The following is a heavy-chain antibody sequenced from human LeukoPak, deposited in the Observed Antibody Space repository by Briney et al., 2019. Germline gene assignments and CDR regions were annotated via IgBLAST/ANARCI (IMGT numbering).Heavy chain of an antibody. CDR1: GGSISSSSYY. Sequence: SETLSLTCTVSGGSISSSSYYWGWIRQPPGKGLEWIGEINHSGSTNYNPSLKSRVTISVDTSKNQFSLKLSSVTAADTAVYYCARGNWADLYDSSGPLTHFDYWGQGTLVTVSS. V-gene: IGHV4-39*07. CDR2: INHSGST. J-gene: IGHJ4*02. D-gene: IGHD3-22*01. CDR3: ARGNWADLYDSSGPLTHFDY.